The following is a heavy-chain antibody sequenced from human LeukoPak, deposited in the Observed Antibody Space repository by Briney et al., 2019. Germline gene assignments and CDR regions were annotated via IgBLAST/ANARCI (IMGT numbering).Heavy chain of an antibody. D-gene: IGHD1-26*01. Sequence: ASVKVSCKASGYTFSGYFMHWVRQAPGQGLEWMGWIYPNSGGTKYAQKFQGRVTMTRDTSISTIYMELSSLRSDDTAVYYCARFSGNAKFDYWGQGTLVTVPS. CDR3: ARFSGNAKFDY. CDR1: GYTFSGYF. J-gene: IGHJ4*01. CDR2: IYPNSGGT. V-gene: IGHV1-2*02.